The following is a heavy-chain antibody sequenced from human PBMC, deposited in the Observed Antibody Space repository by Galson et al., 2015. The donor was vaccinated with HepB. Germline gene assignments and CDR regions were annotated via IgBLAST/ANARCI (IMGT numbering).Heavy chain of an antibody. J-gene: IGHJ4*02. Sequence: SLRLSCAASGFTLSGFSINWVRLAPGKGLEWISFISARSTYIYYAQSVKGRFTISRDNATSSVYLEMNSLRVDDTAVYYCARGLTGDYVFDYWGQGTLVTVSS. V-gene: IGHV3-21*06. D-gene: IGHD4-17*01. CDR2: ISARSTYI. CDR3: ARGLTGDYVFDY. CDR1: GFTLSGFS.